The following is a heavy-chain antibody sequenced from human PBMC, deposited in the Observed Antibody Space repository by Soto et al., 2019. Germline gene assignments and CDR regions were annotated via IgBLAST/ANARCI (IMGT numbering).Heavy chain of an antibody. V-gene: IGHV4-31*03. CDR2: TYYSGRT. CDR3: ARHGGVEMATGVLFCFDY. J-gene: IGHJ4*02. Sequence: PSETLSLTCTLSGRSLSSGGYDWIWLRQHRGRGLEWIGYTYYSGRTDYNPTVKSRVTISVDTSKNQFSLKRSSVTAADTAVYYCARHGGVEMATGVLFCFDYWGQETLVTASS. CDR1: GRSLSSGGYD. D-gene: IGHD3-16*01.